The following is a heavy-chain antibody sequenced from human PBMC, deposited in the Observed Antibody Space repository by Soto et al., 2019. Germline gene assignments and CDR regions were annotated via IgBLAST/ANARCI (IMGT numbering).Heavy chain of an antibody. J-gene: IGHJ6*02. Sequence: PXGSLTLSCAASGSTVSSYAMHWVRQAPGKGLEWVAVISYDGSNKYYADSVKGRFTISRDNSKNTLYLQMNSLRAEDTAVYYCERAENYYYYGMDVWGQGTTVTVSS. CDR1: GSTVSSYA. CDR2: ISYDGSNK. CDR3: ERAENYYYYGMDV. V-gene: IGHV3-30-3*01.